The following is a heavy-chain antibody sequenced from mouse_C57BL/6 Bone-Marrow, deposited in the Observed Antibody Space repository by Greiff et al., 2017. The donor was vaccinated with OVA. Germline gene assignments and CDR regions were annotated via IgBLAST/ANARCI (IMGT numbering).Heavy chain of an antibody. V-gene: IGHV1-54*01. J-gene: IGHJ2*01. CDR3: ARYDGYPHYFDY. D-gene: IGHD2-3*01. Sequence: VHLVESGAELVRPGTSVKVSCKASGYAFTNYLIEWVKQRPGQGLEWIGVINTGSGGTTYNEKFKGKATLTADKSSSTAYMHLSSLTSEDYAVYFCARYDGYPHYFDYWGQGTTLTVSS. CDR2: INTGSGGT. CDR1: GYAFTNYL.